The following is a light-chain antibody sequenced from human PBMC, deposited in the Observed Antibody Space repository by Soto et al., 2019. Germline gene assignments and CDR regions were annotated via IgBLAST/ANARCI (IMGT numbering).Light chain of an antibody. V-gene: IGKV3D-20*02. J-gene: IGKJ1*01. CDR2: DSS. CDR3: SQRSGRPWT. Sequence: EIVVSQSPGTLSVSPGERATLSSRSSKRINNNYLAWYQQKPGQAPRLLIYDSSNRATGSPARVSGSGSGAAFFLTTSSLEAQDVAAYYCSQRSGRPWTFGQGTKVDIK. CDR1: KRINNNY.